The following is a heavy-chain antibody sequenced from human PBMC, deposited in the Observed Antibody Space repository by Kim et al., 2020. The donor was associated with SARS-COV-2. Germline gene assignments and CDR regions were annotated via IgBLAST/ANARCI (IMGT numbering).Heavy chain of an antibody. V-gene: IGHV1-2*02. CDR3: AREQQLVLEYNWFDP. CDR1: GYTFTGYY. CDR2: INPNSGGT. Sequence: ASVKVSCKASGYTFTGYYMHWVRQAPGQGLEWMGWINPNSGGTNYAQKFQGRVTMTRDTSISTAYMELSRLRSDDTAVYYCAREQQLVLEYNWFDPWGQGTLVTVSS. D-gene: IGHD6-13*01. J-gene: IGHJ5*02.